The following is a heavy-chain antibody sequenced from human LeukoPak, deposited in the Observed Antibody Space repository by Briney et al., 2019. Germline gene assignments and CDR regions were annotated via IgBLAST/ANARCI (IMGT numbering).Heavy chain of an antibody. V-gene: IGHV4-39*07. CDR1: GDSISSGSYY. J-gene: IGHJ4*02. D-gene: IGHD1-26*01. CDR2: INHSGST. CDR3: AKSEYSGSYYCC. Sequence: PSQTLSLTCTVSGDSISSGSYYWSWIRQPPGKGLEWIGEINHSGSTNYNPSLKSRVTISVDTSKNQFSLKLSSVTAADTAVYYCAKSEYSGSYYCCWGQGTLVTVSS.